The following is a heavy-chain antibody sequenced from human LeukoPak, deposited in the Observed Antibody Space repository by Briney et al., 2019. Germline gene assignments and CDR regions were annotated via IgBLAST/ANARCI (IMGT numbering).Heavy chain of an antibody. CDR2: IDRNGDST. CDR1: GFTFDDYG. Sequence: GGSLRLSCAASGFTFDDYGMSWVRQAPGKGLEWVSGIDRNGDSTGHADSVEGRFTISRDNAKNSLYLQMNSLRAEDAAVYYCASHYYDSSGYRFDYWGQGTLVTVSS. J-gene: IGHJ4*02. D-gene: IGHD3-22*01. CDR3: ASHYYDSSGYRFDY. V-gene: IGHV3-20*04.